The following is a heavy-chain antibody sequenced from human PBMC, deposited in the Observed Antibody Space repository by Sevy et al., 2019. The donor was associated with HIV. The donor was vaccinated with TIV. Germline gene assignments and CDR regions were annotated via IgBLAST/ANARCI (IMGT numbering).Heavy chain of an antibody. V-gene: IGHV3-30-3*01. CDR1: GFTFSSYA. J-gene: IGHJ4*02. Sequence: GGSLRLSCAASGFTFSSYAMHWVRQAPGKGLEWVAVRSYDGSNKYYADSVKGRFTISRDNSKNTLYLQMNSLRAEDTAVYYCARDRSTVTDYWGQGTLVTVSS. D-gene: IGHD4-4*01. CDR2: RSYDGSNK. CDR3: ARDRSTVTDY.